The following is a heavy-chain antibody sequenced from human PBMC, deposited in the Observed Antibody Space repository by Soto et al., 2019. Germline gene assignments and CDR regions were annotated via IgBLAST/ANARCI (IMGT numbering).Heavy chain of an antibody. CDR1: GDTFTSYY. V-gene: IGHV1-46*01. J-gene: IGHJ5*02. Sequence: QVRLVQSGAEVKAPGASVKVSCKAPGDTFTSYYMHWVRQAPGHGPEWRVVINHHGGSTRFAQKFQGRVTMTRDTPKSTVYMELRGLTSEDTAVYYCARSSGGVYGIIIEGTTWFAPWGQVNLVTVSS. D-gene: IGHD3-16*01. CDR3: ARSSGGVYGIIIEGTTWFAP. CDR2: INHHGGST.